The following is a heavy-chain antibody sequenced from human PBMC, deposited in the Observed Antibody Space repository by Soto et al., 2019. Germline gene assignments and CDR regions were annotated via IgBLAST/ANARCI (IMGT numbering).Heavy chain of an antibody. J-gene: IGHJ5*02. CDR2: IIPIFGTA. Sequence: ASVKVSCKASGGTFSSYAISWVRQAPGQGLEWMGGIIPIFGTANYAQKFQGRVTITADESTSTAYMELSSLRSEDTAVYYCARDQSLDYDILTGYYRDVCWFDPWGQGTLVTVSS. D-gene: IGHD3-9*01. CDR1: GGTFSSYA. V-gene: IGHV1-69*13. CDR3: ARDQSLDYDILTGYYRDVCWFDP.